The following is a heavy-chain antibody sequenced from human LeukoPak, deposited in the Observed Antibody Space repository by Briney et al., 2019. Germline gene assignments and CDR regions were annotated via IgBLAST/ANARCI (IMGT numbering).Heavy chain of an antibody. Sequence: GSLRLSCAASGFTFSSYSMNWVRQAPGKGLEWVSSISSSSSYIYYADSVKGRFTISRDNAKNSLYLQMNSLRAEDTAVYYCARERSDTLVRGVPIFDYWGQGTLVTVSS. J-gene: IGHJ4*02. CDR1: GFTFSSYS. CDR3: ARERSDTLVRGVPIFDY. CDR2: ISSSSSYI. V-gene: IGHV3-21*01. D-gene: IGHD3-10*01.